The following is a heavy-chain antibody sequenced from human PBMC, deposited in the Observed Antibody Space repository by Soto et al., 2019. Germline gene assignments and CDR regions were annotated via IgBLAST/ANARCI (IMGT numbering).Heavy chain of an antibody. V-gene: IGHV1-18*01. J-gene: IGHJ6*02. CDR2: MSPKSGSK. Sequence: ASVKVSCKTSGYTFTRNGINWVRQATGQGLEWMGWMSPKSGSKKYAQKFQGRVIMTTDTSTSTAYMELRSLRCEDTAVYYCVKDRDSNSWPSRDVWGPGTTVTVSS. CDR1: GYTFTRNG. D-gene: IGHD3-22*01. CDR3: VKDRDSNSWPSRDV.